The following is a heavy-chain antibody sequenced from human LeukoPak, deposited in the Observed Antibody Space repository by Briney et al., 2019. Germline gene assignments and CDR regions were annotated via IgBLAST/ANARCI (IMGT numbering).Heavy chain of an antibody. J-gene: IGHJ1*01. CDR1: GFTVSSNY. CDR3: ARDSDYGDSRGH. D-gene: IGHD4-17*01. CDR2: LYSGGNT. V-gene: IGHV3-53*01. Sequence: GGSLRLSCVASGFTVSSNYMSWVRQAPGKGLEWVSLLYSGGNTYFADSVRGRFTISGDNSRNTVFLQMNSLRAEDTAVYYCARDSDYGDSRGHWRKGTLDTVSS.